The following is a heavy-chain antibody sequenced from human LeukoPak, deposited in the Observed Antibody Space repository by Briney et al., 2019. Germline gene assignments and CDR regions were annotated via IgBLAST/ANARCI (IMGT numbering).Heavy chain of an antibody. CDR2: ISYIGRT. Sequence: SETLSLTCAVSDDSFSSHYWTWIRQPPGKGREWIGYISYIGRTNYNPSLKSRVTISIETSKNQFSLKLTSVTAADTAVYYCARDLVTVTKGFDIWGQGTMVSVSS. V-gene: IGHV4-59*11. CDR3: ARDLVTVTKGFDI. J-gene: IGHJ3*02. CDR1: DDSFSSHY. D-gene: IGHD4-17*01.